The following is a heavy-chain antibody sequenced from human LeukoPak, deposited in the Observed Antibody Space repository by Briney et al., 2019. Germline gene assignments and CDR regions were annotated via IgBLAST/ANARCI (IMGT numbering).Heavy chain of an antibody. CDR1: GFTVSSNY. D-gene: IGHD3-16*01. J-gene: IGHJ6*03. V-gene: IGHV3-53*01. Sequence: GGSLRLSCAASGFTVSSNYMTWVRRAPGKGLEWVSVIYSGGTTYYADSVKGRFTISRDSSKNTLYLQMNNLRAEDTAVYYCARDKVWDYFYYYMDVWGKGTTVTVSS. CDR2: IYSGGTT. CDR3: ARDKVWDYFYYYMDV.